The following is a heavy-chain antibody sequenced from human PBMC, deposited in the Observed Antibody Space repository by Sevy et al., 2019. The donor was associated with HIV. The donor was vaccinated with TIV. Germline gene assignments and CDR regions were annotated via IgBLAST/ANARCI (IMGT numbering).Heavy chain of an antibody. Sequence: SETLSLTCTVSGVSISNYYWAWIRQPPGKGLECVGFSGSTNYNPSLKSRVTTSVDTSKNHFSLKPSSVTVADTAIYYCARGGPNQHQLDYFDYWGQGTLVTVSS. J-gene: IGHJ4*02. V-gene: IGHV4-59*01. D-gene: IGHD6-13*01. CDR1: GVSISNYY. CDR3: ARGGPNQHQLDYFDY. CDR2: SGST.